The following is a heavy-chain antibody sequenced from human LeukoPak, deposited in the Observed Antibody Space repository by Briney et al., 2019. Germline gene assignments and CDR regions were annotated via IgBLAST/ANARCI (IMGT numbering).Heavy chain of an antibody. J-gene: IGHJ4*02. CDR3: ARQTGSGLFILP. V-gene: IGHV4-39*07. CDR2: IFYSGST. Sequence: WIRQPPGKGLEWIGNIFYSGSTYYSPSLRSRVTISLDTSRNQFSLKLNSVTAADTAVYYCARQTGSGLFILPGGQGTLVTVSS. D-gene: IGHD3/OR15-3a*01.